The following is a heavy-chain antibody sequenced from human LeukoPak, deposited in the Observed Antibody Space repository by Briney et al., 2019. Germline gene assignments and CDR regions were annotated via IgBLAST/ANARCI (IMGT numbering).Heavy chain of an antibody. V-gene: IGHV3-66*01. CDR3: ARVGITGTTPFDY. CDR2: IYSGGST. D-gene: IGHD1-7*01. CDR1: GFTVTTNY. Sequence: GGSLRLSCAASGFTVTTNYMSWVRQAPGKGLEWVSIIYSGGSTYYADSVEGRFTISRDNSKNTLYLQMNSLRAEDTAVYFCARVGITGTTPFDYWGQGTLVTVSS. J-gene: IGHJ4*02.